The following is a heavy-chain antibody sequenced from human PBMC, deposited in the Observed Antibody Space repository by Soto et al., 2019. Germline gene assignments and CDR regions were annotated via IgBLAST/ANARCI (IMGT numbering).Heavy chain of an antibody. Sequence: QVQLVQSGAELKKPGSSVKVSCMSSGGTFSRYAINWVRQAPGQGLEWMGGIIPIFGTANYAQKFQGRVTLPADEATTTAYMELSSLRSEDTAVYYCARDKSMASVGTYYYYGMDVWGQGTTVIVSS. V-gene: IGHV1-69*01. CDR1: GGTFSRYA. CDR2: IIPIFGTA. CDR3: ARDKSMASVGTYYYYGMDV. J-gene: IGHJ6*02. D-gene: IGHD6-13*01.